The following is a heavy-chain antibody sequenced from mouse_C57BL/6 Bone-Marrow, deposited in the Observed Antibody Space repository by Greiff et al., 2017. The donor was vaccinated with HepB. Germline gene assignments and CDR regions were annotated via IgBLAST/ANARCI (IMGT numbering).Heavy chain of an antibody. V-gene: IGHV5-12*01. CDR1: GFTFSDYY. CDR2: ISNGGGST. Sequence: DVHLVESGGGLVQPGGSLKLSCAASGFTFSDYYMYWVRQTPEKRLEWVAYISNGGGSTYYPDTVKGRFTISRDNAKNTLYLQMSRLKSEDTAMYYWARPYGSSRAWFAYWGQGTLVTVSA. D-gene: IGHD1-1*01. J-gene: IGHJ3*01. CDR3: ARPYGSSRAWFAY.